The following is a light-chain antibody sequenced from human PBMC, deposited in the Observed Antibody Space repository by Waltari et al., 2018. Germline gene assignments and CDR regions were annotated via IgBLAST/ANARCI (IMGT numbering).Light chain of an antibody. Sequence: QSPSSLSASVGDRVTITCRASENVNNYLNWYQQKPGKAPKLLIYKASTLQSGVPSRFSGSGSGTDYTFTISSLQSEDVATYYCQHGYGTPLTFGGGTKVEIK. CDR1: ENVNNY. J-gene: IGKJ4*01. CDR2: KAS. CDR3: QHGYGTPLT. V-gene: IGKV1-39*01.